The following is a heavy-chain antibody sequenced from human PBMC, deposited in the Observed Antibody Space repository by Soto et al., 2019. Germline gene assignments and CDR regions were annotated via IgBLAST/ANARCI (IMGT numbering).Heavy chain of an antibody. D-gene: IGHD6-13*01. CDR2: IIPILGIA. Sequence: QVQLVQSGAEVKKPGSSVKVSCKASGGTFSSYTISWVRQAPGQGLEWMGRIIPILGIANYAQKFQGRVTITADKSTSTADMELSSLRSEDTAVYYCARSAGAAGNYYYYGMDVWGQGTTVTVSS. CDR3: ARSAGAAGNYYYYGMDV. V-gene: IGHV1-69*02. J-gene: IGHJ6*02. CDR1: GGTFSSYT.